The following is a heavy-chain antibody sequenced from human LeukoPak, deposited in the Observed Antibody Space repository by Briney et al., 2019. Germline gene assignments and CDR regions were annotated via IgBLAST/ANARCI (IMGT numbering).Heavy chain of an antibody. D-gene: IGHD6-6*01. Sequence: TSETLSLTCTVSGGSISSSSYYWGWIRQPPGKGLEWIGSIYYSGSTYYNPSLKSRVTISVDTSKNQFSLKLSSVTAADTAVYYCASFQYSSSSYNWFDPWGQGTLVTVSS. J-gene: IGHJ5*02. V-gene: IGHV4-39*07. CDR2: IYYSGST. CDR1: GGSISSSSYY. CDR3: ASFQYSSSSYNWFDP.